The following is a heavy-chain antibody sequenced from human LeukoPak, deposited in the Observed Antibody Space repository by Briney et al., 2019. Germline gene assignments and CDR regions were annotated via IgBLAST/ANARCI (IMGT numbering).Heavy chain of an antibody. CDR3: AKVMAGTVAFDI. CDR2: ISAYNGNT. CDR1: GYPFTSYG. Sequence: ASVKVSCKASGYPFTSYGISWVRQAPGQGLEWMGWISAYNGNTNYAQKFQGRVTMTTDTSTSTAYMELRSLTSDDTAVYYCAKVMAGTVAFDIWGQGTMVTVSP. V-gene: IGHV1-18*01. D-gene: IGHD6-19*01. J-gene: IGHJ3*02.